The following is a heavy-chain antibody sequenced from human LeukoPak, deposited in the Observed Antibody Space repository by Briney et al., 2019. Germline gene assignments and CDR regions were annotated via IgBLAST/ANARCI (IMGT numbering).Heavy chain of an antibody. V-gene: IGHV3-21*01. J-gene: IGHJ5*02. CDR1: GFTFSSYS. Sequence: GGSLRLSCAASGFTFSSYSMNWVRQAPGKGMKWVSSISSSSSYIYYADSVKGRLTISRDNAKNSLYLQMNSLRAEDTAVYYCARVGIVVVPAAHRWFDPWGQGTLVTVSS. CDR3: ARVGIVVVPAAHRWFDP. CDR2: ISSSSSYI. D-gene: IGHD2-2*01.